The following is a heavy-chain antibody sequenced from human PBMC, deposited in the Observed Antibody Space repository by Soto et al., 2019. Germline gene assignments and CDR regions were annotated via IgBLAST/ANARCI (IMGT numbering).Heavy chain of an antibody. J-gene: IGHJ4*02. CDR2: VSTSGGRT. Sequence: GGSLRLSCAASGFNFKSYDMFWVRQAPGKGPEWVSFVSTSGGRTEYADFVRGRFTISRDNAENTLSLQMNSLAVDDTAVYYCVRKGYETGWYYDQWRQGTLVTVSS. D-gene: IGHD6-19*01. V-gene: IGHV3-23*01. CDR1: GFNFKSYD. CDR3: VRKGYETGWYYDQ.